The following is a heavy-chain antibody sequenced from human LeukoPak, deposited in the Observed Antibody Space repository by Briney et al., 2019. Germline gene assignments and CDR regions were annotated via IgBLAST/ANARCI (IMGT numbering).Heavy chain of an antibody. J-gene: IGHJ4*02. D-gene: IGHD6-19*01. CDR3: ARLGLALDY. V-gene: IGHV3-48*03. Sequence: PGGSLRLSCAASGFTFRSYEMNWVRQAPGKGLGRVSYISSSGSTIYYADSVKGRFTISRDSAKNSLFLQMNSLRAEDTAVYYCARLGLALDYWGQGTLVTVSS. CDR2: ISSSGSTI. CDR1: GFTFRSYE.